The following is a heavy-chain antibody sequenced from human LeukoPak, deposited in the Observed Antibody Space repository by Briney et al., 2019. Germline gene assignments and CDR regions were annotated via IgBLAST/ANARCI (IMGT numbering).Heavy chain of an antibody. D-gene: IGHD6-13*01. CDR3: ASERPSSSWYDY. J-gene: IGHJ4*02. CDR1: GFTFSSHL. Sequence: PGGSPRLSCAASGFTFSSHLMTWLRQAPGKGLEWVANIYQDGREKYYVTSVRGRFTISRDNAKNSLYLQMDSLRAEDTGVYYCASERPSSSWYDYWGQGTLVTVSS. V-gene: IGHV3-7*01. CDR2: IYQDGREK.